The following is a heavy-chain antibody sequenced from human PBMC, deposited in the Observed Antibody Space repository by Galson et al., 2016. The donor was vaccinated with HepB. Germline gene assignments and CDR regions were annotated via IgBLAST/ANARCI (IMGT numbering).Heavy chain of an antibody. V-gene: IGHV4-61*02. CDR2: FHTSGST. CDR1: GGSISSGSYY. CDR3: ARDWDDSDAFDI. D-gene: IGHD3-3*01. Sequence: LSLTCTVSGGSISSGSYYWTWIRQPAGKGLEWIGRFHTSGSTNYNPSLKSRVTISLDTSKNQFSLKLTSVTAADTAVYYCARDWDDSDAFDIWGQGTMVTVSS. J-gene: IGHJ3*02.